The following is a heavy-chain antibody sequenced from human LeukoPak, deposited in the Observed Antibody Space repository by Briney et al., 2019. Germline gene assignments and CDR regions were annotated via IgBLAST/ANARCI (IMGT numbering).Heavy chain of an antibody. CDR3: ARGGYYGSGNDFRFDP. V-gene: IGHV4-59*01. CDR1: GGSISSYY. Sequence: KASETLSLTCTASGGSISSYYWSWIRQSPGKGLECIGYIHYTGSTNYNPSLKSRVTISVETSKNQFSVKLKSVTAADTAVYYCARGGYYGSGNDFRFDPWGQGTLVTVSS. CDR2: IHYTGST. D-gene: IGHD3-10*01. J-gene: IGHJ5*02.